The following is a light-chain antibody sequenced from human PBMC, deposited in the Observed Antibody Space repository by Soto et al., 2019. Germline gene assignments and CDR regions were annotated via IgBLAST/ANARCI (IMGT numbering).Light chain of an antibody. CDR3: QKYNNSQA. J-gene: IGKJ1*01. V-gene: IGKV3-15*01. CDR2: GAS. CDR1: ESISIN. Sequence: EIVMTQSPVTLSVSPGERATLSCRANESISINIAWYKQKFGQSPRLLIYGASIRAIGIPVRFSGSGSGIELTLTINNLQSEDFAFYYGQKYNNSQAFGQGTRVEFK.